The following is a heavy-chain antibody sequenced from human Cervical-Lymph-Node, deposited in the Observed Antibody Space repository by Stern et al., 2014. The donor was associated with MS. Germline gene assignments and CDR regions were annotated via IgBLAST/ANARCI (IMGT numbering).Heavy chain of an antibody. CDR1: GDSISSYTHY. CDR3: AKHACTGAACPFDL. V-gene: IGHV4-39*01. Sequence: VQLEESGPGLVKPSGTLSLTCAVSGDSISSYTHYWAWIRQPPGQGLEWIRSVYYSGATYSHPPHKSPVTVSVDTPKNLFPLGLTLVPAADTAVYYCAKHACTGAACPFDLWGQGTLVTVSS. CDR2: VYYSGAT. J-gene: IGHJ4*02. D-gene: IGHD2-8*02.